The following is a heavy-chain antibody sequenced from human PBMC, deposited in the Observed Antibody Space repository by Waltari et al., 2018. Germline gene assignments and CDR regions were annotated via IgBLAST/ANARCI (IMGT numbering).Heavy chain of an antibody. J-gene: IGHJ4*02. Sequence: QVQLQESGPGLVKPSETLSVTCSVSGGSINTHYWSWIRQPPGKGLEWIGNIYHSGRTYFNPSLQSRVTISVDMSKNPFALQLSSVTAADTAVYFCARPRSGYSMDHFDSWGQGVLVTVSS. CDR3: ARPRSGYSMDHFDS. D-gene: IGHD6-13*01. CDR2: IYHSGRT. CDR1: GGSINTHY. V-gene: IGHV4-59*11.